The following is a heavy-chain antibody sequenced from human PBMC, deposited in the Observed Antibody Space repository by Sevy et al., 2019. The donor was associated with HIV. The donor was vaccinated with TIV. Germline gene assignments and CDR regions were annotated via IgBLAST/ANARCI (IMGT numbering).Heavy chain of an antibody. Sequence: GGCLRLSCVASGFTLNSYWMSWVRQAPGKGLEWMANIKQDGSVKYYVNSVKGRFTISRDNARNLLYLQMNSLRVEVTALYDCVRAIAADGSFWGQGTLVTVSS. D-gene: IGHD6-13*01. J-gene: IGHJ4*02. CDR3: VRAIAADGSF. V-gene: IGHV3-7*01. CDR1: GFTLNSYW. CDR2: IKQDGSVK.